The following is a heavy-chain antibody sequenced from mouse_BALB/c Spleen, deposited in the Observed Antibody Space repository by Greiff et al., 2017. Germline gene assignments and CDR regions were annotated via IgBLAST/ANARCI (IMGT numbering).Heavy chain of an antibody. CDR1: GFTFSSFG. CDR3: ARGGYGNDFDY. V-gene: IGHV5-17*02. CDR2: ISSGSSTI. D-gene: IGHD2-10*02. J-gene: IGHJ2*01. Sequence: EVHLVESGGGLVKPGGSRKLSCAASGFTFSSFGMHWVRQAPEKGLEWVAYISSGSSTIYYADTVKGRFTISRDNPKNTLFLQMTSLRSEDTAMYYCARGGYGNDFDYWGQGTTLTVSA.